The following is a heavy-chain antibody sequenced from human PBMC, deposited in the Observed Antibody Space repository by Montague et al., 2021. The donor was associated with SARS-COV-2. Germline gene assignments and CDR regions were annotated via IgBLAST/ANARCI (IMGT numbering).Heavy chain of an antibody. CDR1: DFSFKNYE. D-gene: IGHD2-15*01. Sequence: SLRLSCAASDFSFKNYEMNWVRQAPGRGLEWVSYISYSGSTKYYADSVKGRFTISRDGAKASLFLQMNSLRVEDTAIYYCTRDESETSGFDFWGQGTLVTVSS. CDR2: ISYSGSTK. J-gene: IGHJ4*02. CDR3: TRDESETSGFDF. V-gene: IGHV3-48*03.